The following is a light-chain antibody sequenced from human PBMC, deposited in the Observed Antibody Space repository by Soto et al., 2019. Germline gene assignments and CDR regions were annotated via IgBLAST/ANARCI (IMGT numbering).Light chain of an antibody. CDR1: SSDVGRYNY. CDR3: SSYTSSTTWV. Sequence: QSALTQPASVSGSPGQSITISCTGTSSDVGRYNYVSWYQHHPGKAPKLMIYDVSNRPSGVSNRFSASKSGNTASLTISGLQAEDEAHYYCSSYTSSTTWVFGGGTQLTVL. V-gene: IGLV2-14*03. CDR2: DVS. J-gene: IGLJ3*02.